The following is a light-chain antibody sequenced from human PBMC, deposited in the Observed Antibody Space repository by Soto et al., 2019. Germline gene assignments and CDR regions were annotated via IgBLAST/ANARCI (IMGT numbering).Light chain of an antibody. CDR2: GAS. V-gene: IGKV3-20*01. CDR1: QSISDNY. CDR3: LRYTSSQWT. Sequence: MGLPLYPSNLSLSPGERATLSCRASQSISDNYLAWYQHKPCQAPRLLIFGASTRATGIPDRFSGSGSGTDFTLTITRLEPEDFAVYFWLRYTSSQWTFGPGTKVDI. J-gene: IGKJ1*01.